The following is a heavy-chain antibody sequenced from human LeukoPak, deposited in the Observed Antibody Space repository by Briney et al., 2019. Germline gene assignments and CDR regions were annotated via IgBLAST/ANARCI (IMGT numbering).Heavy chain of an antibody. J-gene: IGHJ4*02. CDR1: SGSISSGGYY. V-gene: IGHV4-31*03. D-gene: IGHD4-17*01. Sequence: PSQTLSLTCTVSSGSISSGGYYWSWIRQYPGKGLEWIGYIYYSGSTYYNPSLKSRVTILVDTSKNQFSLKLRSVTAADTAVYYCARVRSQYGYFDYWGQGTLVTVSS. CDR2: IYYSGST. CDR3: ARVRSQYGYFDY.